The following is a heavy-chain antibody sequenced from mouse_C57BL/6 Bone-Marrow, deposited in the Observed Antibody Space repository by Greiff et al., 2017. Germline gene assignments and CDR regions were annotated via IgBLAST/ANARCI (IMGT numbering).Heavy chain of an antibody. D-gene: IGHD4-1*01. V-gene: IGHV1-18*01. CDR2: INPNNGGT. CDR3: ARRWDDWYFDV. J-gene: IGHJ1*03. CDR1: GYTFTDYN. Sequence: EVQLQQSGPELVKPGASVKIPCKASGYTFTDYNMDWVKQSHGKSLEWIGDINPNNGGTIYNQKFKGKATLTVDKSSITAYMELRSLTSEDTAVYYCARRWDDWYFDVWGTGTTVTVSS.